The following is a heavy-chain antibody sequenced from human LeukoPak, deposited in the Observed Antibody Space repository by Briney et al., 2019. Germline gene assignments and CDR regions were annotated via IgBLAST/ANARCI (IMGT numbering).Heavy chain of an antibody. V-gene: IGHV3-48*03. CDR1: GFTFSSYE. CDR3: AKDGCASCYHWDAFDI. Sequence: PGGSLRPSCAASGFTFSSYEMNWVRQAPGKGLEWVSYISSSGSTIYYADSVKGRFTISRDNAKNSLYLQMSSLRAEDTAVYYCAKDGCASCYHWDAFDIWGQGTMVTISS. J-gene: IGHJ3*02. CDR2: ISSSGSTI. D-gene: IGHD2-2*01.